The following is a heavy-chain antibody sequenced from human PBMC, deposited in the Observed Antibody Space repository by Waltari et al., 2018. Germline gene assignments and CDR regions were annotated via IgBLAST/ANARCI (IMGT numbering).Heavy chain of an antibody. CDR2: INYSGST. CDR3: VREWSSSSSWFDP. V-gene: IGHV4-39*07. J-gene: IGHJ5*02. D-gene: IGHD6-6*01. CDR1: GGSIRRNTFY. Sequence: QVQLQESGPGLVKSSETLSLTCTVSGGSIRRNTFYWAWIRQPPGKRMEWMASINYSGSTYYMPSLKSRVTISVDTSRNQLSLRLTSVTAADTAVYFCVREWSSSSSWFDPWGQGTLVTVSS.